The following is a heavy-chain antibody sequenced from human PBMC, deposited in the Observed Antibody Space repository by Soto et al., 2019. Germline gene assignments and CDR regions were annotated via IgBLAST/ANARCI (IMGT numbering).Heavy chain of an antibody. Sequence: QVQLQQWGAGLLKPSETLSLTCAVYGGSFSGYYWSWIRQPPGKGLEWIGEINHSGSTNYNPSLTRRVTPSVATSKNQFSLQLSSVTAADPAVYYCARESRYCSGGSCHVGYYYYGMDVWGQGTTVTVSS. J-gene: IGHJ6*02. D-gene: IGHD2-15*01. CDR2: INHSGST. V-gene: IGHV4-34*01. CDR3: ARESRYCSGGSCHVGYYYYGMDV. CDR1: GGSFSGYY.